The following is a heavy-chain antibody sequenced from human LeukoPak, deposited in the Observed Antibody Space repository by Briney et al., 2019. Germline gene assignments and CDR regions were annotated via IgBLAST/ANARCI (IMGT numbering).Heavy chain of an antibody. D-gene: IGHD3-3*01. J-gene: IGHJ5*02. Sequence: GGSLRLSCAASGFTFSGYWMSWVRQAPGKGLEWVANIKQEGSEKYYVDSVKGRFTISRDNAKNSLYLQMNSLRAEDTAVYYCARGPFWSEQLWLDRWGQGTLVTVSS. CDR3: ARGPFWSEQLWLDR. V-gene: IGHV3-7*01. CDR1: GFTFSGYW. CDR2: IKQEGSEK.